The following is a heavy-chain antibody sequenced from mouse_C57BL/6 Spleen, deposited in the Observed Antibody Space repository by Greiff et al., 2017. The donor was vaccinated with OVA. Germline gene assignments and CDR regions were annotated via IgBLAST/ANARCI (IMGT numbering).Heavy chain of an antibody. CDR3: ARIYYDYGGYFDV. J-gene: IGHJ1*03. Sequence: EVKLMESGPGLVKPSQSLSLTCSVTGYSITSGYYWNWIRQFPGNKLEWMGYISYDGSNNYNPSLKNRISITRDTSKNQFFLKLNSVTTEDTATYYCARIYYDYGGYFDVWGTGTTVTVSS. CDR1: GYSITSGYY. CDR2: ISYDGSN. D-gene: IGHD2-4*01. V-gene: IGHV3-6*01.